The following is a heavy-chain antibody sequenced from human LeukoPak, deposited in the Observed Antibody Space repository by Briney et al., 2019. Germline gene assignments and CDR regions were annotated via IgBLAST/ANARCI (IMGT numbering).Heavy chain of an antibody. V-gene: IGHV4-34*01. D-gene: IGHD3-16*02. J-gene: IGHJ3*02. CDR1: GGSFSGYY. CDR3: ARYRAFDI. Sequence: SETLSLTCAVYGGSFSGYYWSWIRQPPGKGLEWIGEINHSGSTNYNPSLKSRVTISVDTSKNQFSLKLRSVTAADTAVYYCARYRAFDIWGQGTLVTVSS. CDR2: INHSGST.